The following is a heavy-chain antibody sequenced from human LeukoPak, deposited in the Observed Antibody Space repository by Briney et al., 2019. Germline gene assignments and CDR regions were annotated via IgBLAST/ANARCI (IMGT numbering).Heavy chain of an antibody. V-gene: IGHV3-23*01. CDR2: ISGSGGST. D-gene: IGHD2-21*02. Sequence: RSGGSLRLSCAASGFTFSSYAMSWVRQAPGKGLEWVSVISGSGGSTFYADSVKGRFTISRDNSKNTQNLQMNSLRAEDTAVYYCAKALRAYCGGDCIRDYWGQGTLVTVSS. CDR1: GFTFSSYA. J-gene: IGHJ4*02. CDR3: AKALRAYCGGDCIRDY.